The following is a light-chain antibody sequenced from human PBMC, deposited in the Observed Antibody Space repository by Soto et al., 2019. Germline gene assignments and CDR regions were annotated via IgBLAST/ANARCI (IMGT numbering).Light chain of an antibody. CDR2: EAS. Sequence: IVMTQTPLSLAVIPGQPASISCTSSQSLRYSDGKTYLFWYLQKPGQPPHLLIYEASNRFSGVQDRFSGSGSGTDFTLKISRVEPEDVGVYYCMQSLQVPLTCGGGTKVEIK. CDR1: QSLRYSDGKTY. J-gene: IGKJ4*01. CDR3: MQSLQVPLT. V-gene: IGKV2D-29*01.